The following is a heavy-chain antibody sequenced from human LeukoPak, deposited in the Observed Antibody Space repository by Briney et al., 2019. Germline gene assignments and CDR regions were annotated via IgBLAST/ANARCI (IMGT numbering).Heavy chain of an antibody. CDR3: ARDCSGGSCYGAFDI. V-gene: IGHV4-30-4*01. Sequence: PSETLSLTCTVSGASIRSGDYYWSWIRQPPGKGLEWIGYIYDSGSTYYNPSLKSRITISVDTSENRFSLKLSSVTATDTAVYYCARDCSGGSCYGAFDIWGQGTMVTVSS. CDR1: GASIRSGDYY. CDR2: IYDSGST. D-gene: IGHD2-15*01. J-gene: IGHJ3*02.